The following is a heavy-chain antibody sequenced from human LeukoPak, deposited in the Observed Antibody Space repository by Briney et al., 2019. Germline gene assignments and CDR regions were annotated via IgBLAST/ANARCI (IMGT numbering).Heavy chain of an antibody. CDR3: ARDCSGGSCYGAFDI. V-gene: IGHV4-30-4*01. Sequence: PSETLSLTCTVSGASIRSGDYYWSWIRQPPGKGLEWIGYIYDSGSTYYNPSLKSRITISVDTSENRFSLKLSSVTATDTAVYYCARDCSGGSCYGAFDIWGQGTMVTVSS. CDR1: GASIRSGDYY. CDR2: IYDSGST. D-gene: IGHD2-15*01. J-gene: IGHJ3*02.